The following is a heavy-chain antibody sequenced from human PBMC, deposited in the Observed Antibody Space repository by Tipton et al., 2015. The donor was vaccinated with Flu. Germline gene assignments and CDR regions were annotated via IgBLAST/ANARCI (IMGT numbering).Heavy chain of an antibody. Sequence: SLRLSCAASGFSFSNFEMNWVRQAPGKGLEWISYITSSGDTVYYADSVKGRFTISRDNARNSLFLQMSSLRAEDTAIYYCAKVPGIQTCSGLFYGMDVWGQGTTVIVSS. J-gene: IGHJ6*02. CDR2: ITSSGDTV. V-gene: IGHV3-48*03. CDR3: AKVPGIQTCSGLFYGMDV. CDR1: GFSFSNFE. D-gene: IGHD3-10*01.